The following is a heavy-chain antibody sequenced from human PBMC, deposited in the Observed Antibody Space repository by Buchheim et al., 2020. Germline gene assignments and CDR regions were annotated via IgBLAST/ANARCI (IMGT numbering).Heavy chain of an antibody. CDR3: ARDSTRPVADPPFDY. J-gene: IGHJ4*02. V-gene: IGHV3-48*03. D-gene: IGHD6-19*01. Sequence: EVQLVESGGGLVQPGGSLRLSCAASGFTFSSYEMNWVRQAPGKGLEWVSYISSSGSTIYYADSVKGRFTISRDNAKNSLYLQMNSLRAEDTAVYYCARDSTRPVADPPFDYWGQGTL. CDR1: GFTFSSYE. CDR2: ISSSGSTI.